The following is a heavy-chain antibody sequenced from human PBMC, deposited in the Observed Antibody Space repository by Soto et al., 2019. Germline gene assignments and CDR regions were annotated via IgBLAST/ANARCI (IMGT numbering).Heavy chain of an antibody. CDR1: GGSVSSGSYY. V-gene: IGHV4-61*01. CDR2: IYYMGST. CDR3: ARGVMYSSSENWFDP. D-gene: IGHD6-6*01. Sequence: QVQLQESGPGLVKPSETLSLTCTVSGGSVSSGSYYWSWIRQPPGKGLEWIGYIYYMGSTNYNPSLKSRVTISVDTSKNQFSLKLSSVTAADTAVYYCARGVMYSSSENWFDPWGQGTLVTVSS. J-gene: IGHJ5*02.